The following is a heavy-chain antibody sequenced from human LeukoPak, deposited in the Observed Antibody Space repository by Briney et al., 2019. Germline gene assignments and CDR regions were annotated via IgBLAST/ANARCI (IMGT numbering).Heavy chain of an antibody. CDR1: GFTFSSYA. CDR3: AKAGRGAMARTYYYMDV. CDR2: ISGSGGST. V-gene: IGHV3-23*01. J-gene: IGHJ6*03. D-gene: IGHD3-16*01. Sequence: GGSLRLSCAASGFTFSSYAMSWVRQAPGKGLEWVSAISGSGGSTYYADSVKGRFTISRDNSKNTLYLQMNSLRAEDTAVYYCAKAGRGAMARTYYYMDVWGKGTTVTVSS.